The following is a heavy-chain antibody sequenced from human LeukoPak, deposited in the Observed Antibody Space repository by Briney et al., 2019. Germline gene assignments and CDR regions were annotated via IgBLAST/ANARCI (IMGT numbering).Heavy chain of an antibody. Sequence: GGSLRLSCAASGFTFSSYWMHWVRQAPGKGLVWVSRINSDGSSTSYADSVKGRFTISRDNAKNTLYLQMNSLRAEDTAVYYCARDPSSGRSSGWFDPWGQGTLVTVSS. D-gene: IGHD6-25*01. CDR2: INSDGSST. J-gene: IGHJ5*02. CDR3: ARDPSSGRSSGWFDP. CDR1: GFTFSSYW. V-gene: IGHV3-74*01.